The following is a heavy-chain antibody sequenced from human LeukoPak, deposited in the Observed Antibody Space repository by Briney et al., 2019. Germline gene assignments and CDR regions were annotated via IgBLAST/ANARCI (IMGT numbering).Heavy chain of an antibody. V-gene: IGHV3-11*04. D-gene: IGHD3-22*01. CDR1: GFTFSDYY. J-gene: IGHJ4*02. CDR2: ISSSGSTI. CDR3: ARASQDSSGYYGLFDY. Sequence: GGSLRLSCAASGFTFSDYYMSWIRQAPGKGLEWVSYISSSGSTIYYADSVKGRFTISRDNAKNSLYLQMNSLRAEDTAVYYCARASQDSSGYYGLFDYWGQGTLVTVSS.